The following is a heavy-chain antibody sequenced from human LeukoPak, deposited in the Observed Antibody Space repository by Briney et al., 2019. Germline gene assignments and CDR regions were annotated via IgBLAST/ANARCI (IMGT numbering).Heavy chain of an antibody. Sequence: ASVKVSCKVSGYTLTELSMHWVRQAPGKGLEWMGGFDPEDGETIYAQKFQGRVTMTEDTSTDTAYMELSSLRSEDTAVYYCATVPYCGGDCYTPPEFDYWGQGTLVTVSS. CDR2: FDPEDGET. CDR1: GYTLTELS. D-gene: IGHD2-21*02. CDR3: ATVPYCGGDCYTPPEFDY. J-gene: IGHJ4*02. V-gene: IGHV1-24*01.